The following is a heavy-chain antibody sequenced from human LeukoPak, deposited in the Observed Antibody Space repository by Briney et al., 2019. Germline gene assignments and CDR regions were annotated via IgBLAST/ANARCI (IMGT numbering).Heavy chain of an antibody. J-gene: IGHJ4*02. Sequence: SVKVSCKASGYSFTSYAISWVRQAPGQGLEWMGGIIPIFGTANYAQKFQGRVTITADESTSTAYMELSSLRSEDTAVYYCARSSITGTTILHYWGQGTLVTVSS. CDR3: ARSSITGTTILHY. CDR1: GYSFTSYA. CDR2: IIPIFGTA. D-gene: IGHD1-20*01. V-gene: IGHV1-69*13.